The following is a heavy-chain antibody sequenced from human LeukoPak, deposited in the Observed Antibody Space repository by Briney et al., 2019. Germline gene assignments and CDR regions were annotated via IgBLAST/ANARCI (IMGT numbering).Heavy chain of an antibody. D-gene: IGHD1-14*01. J-gene: IGHJ4*02. CDR2: IRHDGSQT. Sequence: PGGSLRLSCTASGFIFTDSWMSWVRQPPGKGLEWVANIRHDGSQTYHLDSVKGRFTISRDNDKNEVYLEMNNLGGADTAVYYCATGANLFQFWGQGTLVTVSS. CDR3: ATGANLFQF. CDR1: GFIFTDSW. V-gene: IGHV3-7*01.